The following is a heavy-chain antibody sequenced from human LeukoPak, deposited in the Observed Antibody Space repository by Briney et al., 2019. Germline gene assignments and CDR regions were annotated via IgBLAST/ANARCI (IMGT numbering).Heavy chain of an antibody. J-gene: IGHJ4*02. V-gene: IGHV3-30*02. CDR3: AKGRSSSSSGLYY. D-gene: IGHD6-6*01. Sequence: GGSLRLSCAASGFTFSSYGMHWVRQAPGKGLEWVAFIRYDGSNKYYADSVKGRFTISRDNSKNTLYLQMNSLRAEDTAVYYCAKGRSSSSSGLYYWGQGTLVTVSS. CDR1: GFTFSSYG. CDR2: IRYDGSNK.